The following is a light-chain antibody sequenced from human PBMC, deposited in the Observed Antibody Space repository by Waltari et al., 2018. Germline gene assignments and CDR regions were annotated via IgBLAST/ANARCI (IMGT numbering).Light chain of an antibody. Sequence: IQMTQSPPSLPASVGDGVTITCRASQSISSYLNWYQQKPGKAPKLLIYAASSLQSGVPSRFSGSGSGTDFTLTISSLQPEDFATYYCQQSYSTPRTFGQGTKLEIK. V-gene: IGKV1-39*01. CDR3: QQSYSTPRT. CDR1: QSISSY. J-gene: IGKJ2*01. CDR2: AAS.